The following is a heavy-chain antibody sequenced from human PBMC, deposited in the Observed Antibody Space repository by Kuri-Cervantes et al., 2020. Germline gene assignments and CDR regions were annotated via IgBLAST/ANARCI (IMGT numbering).Heavy chain of an antibody. V-gene: IGHV3-30*03. CDR2: ISYDGSNK. J-gene: IGHJ5*02. CDR3: ARDRASMPDKGANDWFDP. CDR1: GFTFSSYG. Sequence: GESLKISCAASGFTFSSYGMHWVRQAPGKGLEWVAVISYDGSNKYYADSVKGRFTISRDNSKNTLYLQMNSLRSDDTAVYYCARDRASMPDKGANDWFDPWGQGTLVTVSS. D-gene: IGHD2/OR15-2a*01.